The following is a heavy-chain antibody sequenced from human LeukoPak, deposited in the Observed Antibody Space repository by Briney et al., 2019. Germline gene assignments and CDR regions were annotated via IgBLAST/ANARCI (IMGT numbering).Heavy chain of an antibody. CDR3: AISLGGYYYGMDV. D-gene: IGHD2-15*01. J-gene: IGHJ6*02. CDR2: INHSGST. V-gene: IGHV4-34*01. Sequence: PSETLSLTCAVYGGSFSGYYGSWIRQPPGKGLEWIGEINHSGSTNYNPSLKSRVTISVDTSKNQFSLKLSSVTAADTAVYYCAISLGGYYYGMDVWGQGTTVTVSS. CDR1: GGSFSGYY.